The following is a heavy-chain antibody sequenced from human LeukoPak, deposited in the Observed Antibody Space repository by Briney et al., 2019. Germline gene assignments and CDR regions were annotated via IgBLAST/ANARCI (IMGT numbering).Heavy chain of an antibody. V-gene: IGHV4-59*01. CDR3: ARGGSSWYRPFDY. J-gene: IGHJ4*02. D-gene: IGHD6-13*01. CDR2: IYYSGST. Sequence: SETLSLTCTVSGGSISSYYWSWIRQPPGKGLEWIGYIYYSGSTNYNPSLKSRVIISIDTSKNQFSLKLSSVTAADTAVYYCARGGSSWYRPFDYWGQGTLVTVSS. CDR1: GGSISSYY.